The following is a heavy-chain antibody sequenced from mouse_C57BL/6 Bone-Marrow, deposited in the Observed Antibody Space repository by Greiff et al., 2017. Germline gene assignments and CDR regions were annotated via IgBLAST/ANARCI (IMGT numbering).Heavy chain of an antibody. J-gene: IGHJ4*01. Sequence: EVQLQQSGAELVRPGASVKLSCKASGFTFTDDYMHWVKQRPEQGLEWIGWIDPENGDTEYAQKFQGKATLPVDKSSNPAYTQLSSLPSEYTAVYYCTNYYGYAMDYWGQGTSVTVSA. CDR1: GFTFTDDY. D-gene: IGHD1-1*01. V-gene: IGHV14-4*01. CDR2: IDPENGDT. CDR3: TNYYGYAMDY.